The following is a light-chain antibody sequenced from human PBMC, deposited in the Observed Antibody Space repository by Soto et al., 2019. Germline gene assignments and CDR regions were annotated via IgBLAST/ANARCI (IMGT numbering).Light chain of an antibody. CDR1: SSNIGSHA. CDR3: ATWDDRPSGVV. Sequence: QSVLTQPPSASGTPGQRVSISCSGRSSNIGSHAVDWYQQLPGTAPKLLIYSNDQRPSGVPDRFSGSKSGTAASLAISGLQSEDEGDYFCATWDDRPSGVVFGGGTKLTVL. CDR2: SND. J-gene: IGLJ3*02. V-gene: IGLV1-44*01.